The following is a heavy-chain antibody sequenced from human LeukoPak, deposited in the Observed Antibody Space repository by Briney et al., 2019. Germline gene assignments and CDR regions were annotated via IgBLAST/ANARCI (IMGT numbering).Heavy chain of an antibody. CDR1: GYSFTSYW. D-gene: IGHD6-13*01. V-gene: IGHV5-51*01. Sequence: HGESLKISYKGSGYSFTSYWIGWVRQMPGKGLEWMGIIYPGGSDTRYSPSFQGQVTISADKSISTAYLQWSSLKASDTAMYYCARHHSSSWQDDAFDIWGQGTMVTVSS. CDR2: IYPGGSDT. J-gene: IGHJ3*02. CDR3: ARHHSSSWQDDAFDI.